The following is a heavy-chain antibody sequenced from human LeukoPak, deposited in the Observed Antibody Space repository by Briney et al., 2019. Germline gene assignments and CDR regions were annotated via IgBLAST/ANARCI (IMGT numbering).Heavy chain of an antibody. V-gene: IGHV3-49*04. CDR2: IRRKLYGGTT. D-gene: IGHD2-21*01. Sequence: GGSLRLSCTTSGFTFGDFAMSWVRQAPGKGLEWVGLIRRKLYGGTTDYAASVKGRFTISRDDSKSIAYLQMNGLKTEDTAVYYCTRTGEKMWSGTFDYWGQGVQVTVSS. CDR3: TRTGEKMWSGTFDY. CDR1: GFTFGDFA. J-gene: IGHJ4*02.